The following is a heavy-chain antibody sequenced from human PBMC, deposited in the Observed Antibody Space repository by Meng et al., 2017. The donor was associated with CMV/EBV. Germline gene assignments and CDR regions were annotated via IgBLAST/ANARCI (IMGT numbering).Heavy chain of an antibody. J-gene: IGHJ4*02. CDR1: GGSFSGYY. CDR2: INHSGST. CDR3: ARGPSSGWYWG. D-gene: IGHD6-19*01. V-gene: IGHV4-34*01. Sequence: SETLSLTCAVFGGSFSGYYWSWIRQPPGKGLVWIGEINHSGSTNHNLSLKSRVTISVDTSKNQFSLKLSSVTAADTAVYYCARGPSSGWYWGWGQGTLVTVSS.